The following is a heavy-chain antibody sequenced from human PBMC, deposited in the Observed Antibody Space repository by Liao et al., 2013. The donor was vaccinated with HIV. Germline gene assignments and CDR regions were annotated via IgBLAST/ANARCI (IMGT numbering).Heavy chain of an antibody. Sequence: QLQLQESGSGLVKPSQTLSLTCAVSGASISSGGYSWSWIRQPPGKGLEWIGYIYHSGSTYYNPSLRSRVTISVDRSKNQFSLKLRSVTAADTAVYYCARPDDYGDYLDYWGQGTLVTVSS. CDR3: ARPDDYGDYLDY. CDR2: IYHSGST. CDR1: GASISSGGYS. J-gene: IGHJ4*02. V-gene: IGHV4-30-2*01. D-gene: IGHD4-17*01.